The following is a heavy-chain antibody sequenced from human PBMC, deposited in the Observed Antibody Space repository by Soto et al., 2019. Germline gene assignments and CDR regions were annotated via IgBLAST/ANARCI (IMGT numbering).Heavy chain of an antibody. CDR3: AVLVVVAATDFDY. CDR2: IIPIFGTA. CDR1: GGTFSSYA. V-gene: IGHV1-69*13. J-gene: IGHJ4*02. D-gene: IGHD2-15*01. Sequence: ASVKVSCKASGGTFSSYAISGVRQAPGQGLEWMGGIIPIFGTANYAQKFQGRVTITADESTSTAYMELSSLRSEDTAVYYCAVLVVVAATDFDYWGQGTLVTAPQ.